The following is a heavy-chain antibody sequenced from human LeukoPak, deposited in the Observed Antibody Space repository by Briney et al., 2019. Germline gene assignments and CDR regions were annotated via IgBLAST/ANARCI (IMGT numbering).Heavy chain of an antibody. CDR2: IYISGSGST. J-gene: IGHJ6*03. Sequence: TSETLSLTCTVSGGSISSYYWSWIRQPAGKGLEWIGRIYISGSGSTNYNPSLKSRVTMSVDTSKNQFSLKLSSVTAADTAVYYCARDKRVAVAGTYIYYYYMDVWGNGTTVTVSS. CDR3: ARDKRVAVAGTYIYYYYMDV. D-gene: IGHD6-19*01. CDR1: GGSISSYY. V-gene: IGHV4-4*07.